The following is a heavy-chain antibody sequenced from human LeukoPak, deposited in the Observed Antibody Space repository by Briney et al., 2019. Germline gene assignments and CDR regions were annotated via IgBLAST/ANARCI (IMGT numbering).Heavy chain of an antibody. Sequence: ASVKVSCKASGYTFTDYYVHWVRPAPGQGLEWMGWINPNSGDTNYAQKFQGRVTMTRDTSISSAYMDLSRLRSDDTAVYYCAKVVHGTVAFDIWGQGTLVTVSS. CDR2: INPNSGDT. V-gene: IGHV1-2*02. D-gene: IGHD4-17*01. CDR1: GYTFTDYY. CDR3: AKVVHGTVAFDI. J-gene: IGHJ3*02.